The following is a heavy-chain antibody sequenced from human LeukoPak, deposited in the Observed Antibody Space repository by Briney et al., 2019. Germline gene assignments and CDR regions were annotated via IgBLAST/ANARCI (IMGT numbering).Heavy chain of an antibody. J-gene: IGHJ4*02. Sequence: PGGSLRLSCAASGFTFSSYGMHWVRQAPGKGLEWVAFIRYDGSNKYYADSVKGRFTISRDNSKNTLYLQMNSLRAEDTAVYYCANGFPYDIVVVPAAILWGQGTLVTVSS. D-gene: IGHD2-2*02. V-gene: IGHV3-30*02. CDR1: GFTFSSYG. CDR2: IRYDGSNK. CDR3: ANGFPYDIVVVPAAIL.